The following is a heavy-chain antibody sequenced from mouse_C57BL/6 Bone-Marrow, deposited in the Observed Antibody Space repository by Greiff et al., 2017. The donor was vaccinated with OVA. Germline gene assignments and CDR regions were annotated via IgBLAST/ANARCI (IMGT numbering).Heavy chain of an antibody. Sequence: EVMLVESGGGLVQPGGSMKLSCVASGFTFSNYWMNWVRQSPEKGLEWVAQIRLKSDNYATPYAESVKGRFTISRDDSKSSVYLKMNNVRAEDTGIYYCTHSKDWDFDVWGTGTTVTVSS. J-gene: IGHJ1*03. CDR2: IRLKSDNYAT. CDR1: GFTFSNYW. D-gene: IGHD2-5*01. CDR3: THSKDWDFDV. V-gene: IGHV6-3*01.